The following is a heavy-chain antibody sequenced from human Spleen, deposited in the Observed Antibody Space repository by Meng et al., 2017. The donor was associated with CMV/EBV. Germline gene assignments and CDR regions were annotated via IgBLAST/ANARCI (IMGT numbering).Heavy chain of an antibody. Sequence: GGSLRLSCTASGFTVSSNYMSWVRQAPGKGLEWVSVIYGGGSTFYADSVKGRFTISRDNSKNTLYLQMNSLRAEDTAVYYCARGGITGTLEAFDIWGQGTMVTVSS. J-gene: IGHJ3*02. CDR2: IYGGGST. CDR1: GFTVSSNY. V-gene: IGHV3-53*01. D-gene: IGHD1/OR15-1a*01. CDR3: ARGGITGTLEAFDI.